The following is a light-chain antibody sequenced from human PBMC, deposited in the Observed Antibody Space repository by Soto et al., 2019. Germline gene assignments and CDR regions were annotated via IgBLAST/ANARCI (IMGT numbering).Light chain of an antibody. V-gene: IGLV2-14*01. CDR3: SSYTSISLYF. CDR2: EVS. CDR1: SSDVGGYNY. Sequence: QSALTQPASVSGSPGQSITISCTGTSSDVGGYNYVSWYQQQPGKAPKLMIYEVSNRPSGVSNRFSGSKSGNTASLTISVLQAEDEADYYCSSYTSISLYFFGTGTKLTVL. J-gene: IGLJ1*01.